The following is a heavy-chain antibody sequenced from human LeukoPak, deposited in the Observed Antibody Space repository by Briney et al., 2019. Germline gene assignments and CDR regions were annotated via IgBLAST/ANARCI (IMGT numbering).Heavy chain of an antibody. CDR2: IGSGGDP. Sequence: GGSLRLSCAASGFTFSSYDIHWVHQAAGEGLEWVSAIGSGGDPFYAGSVKGRFTISRENAKNSLYLQMNSLRAGDTAVYYCARGTSSGFDYWGQGTLVTVSS. CDR1: GFTFSSYD. CDR3: ARGTSSGFDY. J-gene: IGHJ4*02. D-gene: IGHD6-19*01. V-gene: IGHV3-13*05.